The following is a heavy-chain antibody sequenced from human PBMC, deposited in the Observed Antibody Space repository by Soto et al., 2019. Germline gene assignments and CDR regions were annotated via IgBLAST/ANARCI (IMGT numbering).Heavy chain of an antibody. Sequence: SETLSLTCTVSGGSIDSGDYYWSWIRQHPGKGLEWIGHIYFTGNTFYIPSLKSRVSISLYTPKNQFSLNLSSVTSADTAIYYFVRVLVSGYTSSRYFDYRGQGSLLTVS. D-gene: IGHD6-13*01. CDR1: GGSIDSGDYY. CDR3: VRVLVSGYTSSRYFDY. V-gene: IGHV4-31*03. J-gene: IGHJ4*02. CDR2: IYFTGNT.